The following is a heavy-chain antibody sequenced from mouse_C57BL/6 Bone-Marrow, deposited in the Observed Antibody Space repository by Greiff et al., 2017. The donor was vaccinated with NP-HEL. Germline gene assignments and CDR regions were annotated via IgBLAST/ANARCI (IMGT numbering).Heavy chain of an antibody. CDR1: GYAFTNYL. D-gene: IGHD1-1*01. Sequence: QVQLKESGAELVRPGTSVKVSCKASGYAFTNYLIEWVKQRPGQGLEWIGVINPGSGGTNYNEKFKGKATLTADKSSSTAYMQLSSLTSEDSAVYFCARSEYPVYYYGSSPFAYWGQGTLVTVSA. CDR3: ARSEYPVYYYGSSPFAY. V-gene: IGHV1-54*01. J-gene: IGHJ3*01. CDR2: INPGSGGT.